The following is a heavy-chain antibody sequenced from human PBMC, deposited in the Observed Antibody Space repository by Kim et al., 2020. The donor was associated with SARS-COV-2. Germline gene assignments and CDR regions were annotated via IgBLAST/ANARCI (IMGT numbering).Heavy chain of an antibody. CDR1: GFTFNNYA. CDR2: ISASGKNT. D-gene: IGHD6-19*01. V-gene: IGHV3-23*01. Sequence: GGSLRLSCAASGFTFNNYAMSWVRQAPGKGLEWVAAISASGKNTFYADSVKGRFTISRDNSKNTLYLQMNSLRAEDTAVYYCGKDGGGWWTSGWNYVDYWGQGILVTVSS. J-gene: IGHJ4*01. CDR3: GKDGGGWWTSGWNYVDY.